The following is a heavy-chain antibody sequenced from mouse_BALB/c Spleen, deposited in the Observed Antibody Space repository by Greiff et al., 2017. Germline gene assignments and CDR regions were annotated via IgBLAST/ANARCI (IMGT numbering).Heavy chain of an antibody. Sequence: EVQVVESGGGLVQPGGSLKLSCAASGFTFGSYTMSWVRQTPEKRLEWVAYISNGGGSTYYADTVKGRFTISRDNAKNTLYLQMSSLKSEDTAMYYCARHPSYDYDHFDYWGQGTTLTVSS. CDR1: GFTFGSYT. CDR3: ARHPSYDYDHFDY. V-gene: IGHV5-12-2*01. D-gene: IGHD2-4*01. CDR2: ISNGGGST. J-gene: IGHJ2*01.